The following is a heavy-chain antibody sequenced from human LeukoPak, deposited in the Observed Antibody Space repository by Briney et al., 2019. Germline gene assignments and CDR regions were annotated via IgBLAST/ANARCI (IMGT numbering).Heavy chain of an antibody. Sequence: GGSLRLSCAASGFTFSSYSMNWVRQAPGKGLEWVSSISSSSSYIYYADSVKGRFTTSRDNAKNSLYLQMNSLRAEDTAVYYCARGLMVRGVNWFDPWGQGTLVTVSS. CDR1: GFTFSSYS. CDR3: ARGLMVRGVNWFDP. D-gene: IGHD3-10*01. CDR2: ISSSSSYI. J-gene: IGHJ5*02. V-gene: IGHV3-21*01.